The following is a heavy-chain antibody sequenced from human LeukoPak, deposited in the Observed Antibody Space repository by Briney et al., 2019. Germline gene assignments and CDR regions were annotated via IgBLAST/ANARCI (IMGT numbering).Heavy chain of an antibody. Sequence: GGSLRLSCAASGFTFSSCAMSWVRQAPGKGLEWVSAISDSGAYTYYADSVKGRFTISRDNSKNTLYLQMNSLRAEDTAVYYCAKAGLKKSIYYYGSGSYGHYYYMDVWGRGTTVTISS. V-gene: IGHV3-23*01. D-gene: IGHD3-10*01. J-gene: IGHJ6*03. CDR3: AKAGLKKSIYYYGSGSYGHYYYMDV. CDR1: GFTFSSCA. CDR2: ISDSGAYT.